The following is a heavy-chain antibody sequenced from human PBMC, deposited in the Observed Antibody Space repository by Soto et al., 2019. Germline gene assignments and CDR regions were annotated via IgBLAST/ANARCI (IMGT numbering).Heavy chain of an antibody. CDR2: INPSVGST. CDR3: ARPHFGGYFDY. V-gene: IGHV1-46*01. CDR1: GYTFTSHN. J-gene: IGHJ4*02. Sequence: ASVKVSCKASGYTFTSHNIHWVRQAPGQGLDWMGIINPSVGSTSYTQKFQGRVTVTRDTSTSTVYMELTSLRSEDTAVYYCARPHFGGYFDYWGQGTLVTVSS. D-gene: IGHD3-3*01.